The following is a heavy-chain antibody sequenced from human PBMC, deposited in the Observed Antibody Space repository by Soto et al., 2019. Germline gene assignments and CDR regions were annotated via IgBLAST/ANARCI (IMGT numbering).Heavy chain of an antibody. CDR2: ISYDGSNK. D-gene: IGHD6-19*01. V-gene: IGHV3-30*18. Sequence: PGGSRRLSCAASGFTFSSYGMHWFRQSPGKVLEWVAVISYDGSNKYYADSVKGRFTISRDNSKNTLYLQMNSLRAEDTAVYYCAKNPPIAVAEGHYYPYGMDVWGQGTTVTVSS. CDR3: AKNPPIAVAEGHYYPYGMDV. J-gene: IGHJ6*02. CDR1: GFTFSSYG.